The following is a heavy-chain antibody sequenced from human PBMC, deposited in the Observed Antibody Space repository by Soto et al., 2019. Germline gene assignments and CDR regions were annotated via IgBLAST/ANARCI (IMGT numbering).Heavy chain of an antibody. J-gene: IGHJ4*02. Sequence: PGGSLRLSCAASGFTFSSYAMSWVRQAPGKGLEWVSAISGSGGSTYYADSVKGRFTISRDNSKNTLYLQMNSLRAEDTAVYYCAKGHRMITFGGVIVDFDYWGQGTLVTVSS. CDR2: ISGSGGST. D-gene: IGHD3-16*02. V-gene: IGHV3-23*01. CDR3: AKGHRMITFGGVIVDFDY. CDR1: GFTFSSYA.